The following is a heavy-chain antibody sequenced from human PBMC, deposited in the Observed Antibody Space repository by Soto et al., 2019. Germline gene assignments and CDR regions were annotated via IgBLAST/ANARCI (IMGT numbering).Heavy chain of an antibody. D-gene: IGHD3-22*01. CDR3: ARQVYYYDSSGYHTHLDY. J-gene: IGHJ4*02. CDR1: GGSISSSSYY. CDR2: IYYSGST. Sequence: SETLSLTCTVSGGSISSSSYYWGWIRQPPGKGLEWIGSIYYSGSTYYNPSLKSRVTISVDTSKNQFSLKLSSVTAADTAVYYCARQVYYYDSSGYHTHLDYWGQGTLVTVSS. V-gene: IGHV4-39*01.